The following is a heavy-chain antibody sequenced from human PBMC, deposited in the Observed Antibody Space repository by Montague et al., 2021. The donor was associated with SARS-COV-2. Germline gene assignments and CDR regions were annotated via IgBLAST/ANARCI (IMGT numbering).Heavy chain of an antibody. D-gene: IGHD3-10*01. CDR1: GGSINNSY. Sequence: SETLSLTCTVSGGSINNSYWSWIRQPPGKGLEWIGYIYYRGSTNYNPSLETRVIISVDTAKNQFSWKMSSVTAADTAVYYCARGHYYGRKDYYYGVDVWGQGTTVTVSS. J-gene: IGHJ6*02. V-gene: IGHV4-59*01. CDR3: ARGHYYGRKDYYYGVDV. CDR2: IYYRGST.